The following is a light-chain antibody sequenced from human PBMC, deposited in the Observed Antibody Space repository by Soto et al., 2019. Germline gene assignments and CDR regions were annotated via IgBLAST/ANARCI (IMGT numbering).Light chain of an antibody. CDR1: QSLLHSDGKTY. CDR3: QQYKDWPGT. Sequence: DIVMTQTPLSLSVTPGQPASISCKSSQSLLHSDGKTYLCWYLQKPGQPPQLLIYEVSNRFSGVPDRFSGSGSGTEFILTISSLQSEDFAVYYCQQYKDWPGTFGQGTRVEIK. V-gene: IGKV2D-29*01. J-gene: IGKJ1*01. CDR2: EVS.